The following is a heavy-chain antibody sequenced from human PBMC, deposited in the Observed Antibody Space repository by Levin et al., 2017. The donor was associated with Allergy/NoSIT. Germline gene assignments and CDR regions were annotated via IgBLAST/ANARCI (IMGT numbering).Heavy chain of an antibody. V-gene: IGHV5-51*01. CDR3: ARLGPVAAAGTHWYFDL. J-gene: IGHJ2*01. D-gene: IGHD6-13*01. CDR1: GYSFTSYW. Sequence: KVSCKGSGYSFTSYWIGWVRQMPGKGLEWMGIIYPGDSDTRYSPSFQGQVTISADKSISTAYLQWSSLKASDTAMYYCARLGPVAAAGTHWYFDLWGRGTLVTVSS. CDR2: IYPGDSDT.